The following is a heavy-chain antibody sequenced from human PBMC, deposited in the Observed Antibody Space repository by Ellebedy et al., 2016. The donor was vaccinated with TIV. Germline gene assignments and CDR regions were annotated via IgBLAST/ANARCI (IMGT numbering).Heavy chain of an antibody. CDR3: ASYCSSTSCYTEGTPTTDAFDI. J-gene: IGHJ3*02. Sequence: GGSLRLXXAASGFTFSAYYMNWVRQAPGKGLEWVANIKQDGSEKYYVDSVKGRFTISRDNAKNSLYLQMNGLRAEDTAVYYCASYCSSTSCYTEGTPTTDAFDIWGQGTMVTVSS. D-gene: IGHD2-2*02. CDR1: GFTFSAYY. V-gene: IGHV3-7*01. CDR2: IKQDGSEK.